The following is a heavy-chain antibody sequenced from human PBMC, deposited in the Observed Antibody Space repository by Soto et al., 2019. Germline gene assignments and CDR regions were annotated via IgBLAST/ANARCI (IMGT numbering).Heavy chain of an antibody. CDR1: GGSISRSNC. CDR2: IYHDGST. D-gene: IGHD3-22*01. J-gene: IGHJ4*02. CDR3: ASGGYYDSRAAYYFDS. V-gene: IGHV4-4*02. Sequence: QVQLQESGTGLTKPSGTLSLTCAVSGGSISRSNCWTWVRQPPGKGLEWIGEIYHDGSTHYNPSLKRQVTISGDTSNNQFYLRVSYVTAADTSVYYGASGGYYDSRAAYYFDSWGQGTLVTVSS.